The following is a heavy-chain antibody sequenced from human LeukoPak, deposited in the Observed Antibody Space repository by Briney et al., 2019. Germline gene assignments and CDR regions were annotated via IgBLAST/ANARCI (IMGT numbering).Heavy chain of an antibody. D-gene: IGHD1-7*01. V-gene: IGHV1-2*02. CDR2: INPNSGGT. J-gene: IGHJ5*02. Sequence: ASVKVSCKASGYTVTGYYMHWVRQAPGQGLEWMGWINPNSGGTNYAQKFQGRVTMTRDTSISTAYMELSRLRSDDTAVYYCARNNWNYVGWFDPWGQGTLVTVSS. CDR1: GYTVTGYY. CDR3: ARNNWNYVGWFDP.